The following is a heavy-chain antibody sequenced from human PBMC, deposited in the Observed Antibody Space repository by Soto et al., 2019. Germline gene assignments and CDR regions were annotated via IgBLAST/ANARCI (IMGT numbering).Heavy chain of an antibody. D-gene: IGHD2-2*01. CDR2: IIPIFGTA. CDR1: GGTFSSYA. J-gene: IGHJ6*02. Sequence: QVQLVQSGAEVKKPGSSVKVSCKASGGTFSSYAISWVRQAPGQGLEWMGGIIPIFGTANYAQKFQGRVTITADESTSTAYMELSSLRSEDTAVYYCVRGRGVPAARNYYYYYGMDVWGQGTTVTVSS. CDR3: VRGRGVPAARNYYYYYGMDV. V-gene: IGHV1-69*01.